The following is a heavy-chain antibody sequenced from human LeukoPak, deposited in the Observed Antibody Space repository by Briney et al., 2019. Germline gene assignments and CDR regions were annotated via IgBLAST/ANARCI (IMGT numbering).Heavy chain of an antibody. Sequence: PSETLSLTCTVSGGSISSSSYYWGWIRQPPGKGLEWIGSIYYSGSTYYNPSLKSQVTISVDTSKNQFSLKLSSVTAADTAVYYCARAYIWFDPWGQGTLVTVSS. J-gene: IGHJ5*02. CDR3: ARAYIWFDP. CDR1: GGSISSSSYY. V-gene: IGHV4-39*01. CDR2: IYYSGST.